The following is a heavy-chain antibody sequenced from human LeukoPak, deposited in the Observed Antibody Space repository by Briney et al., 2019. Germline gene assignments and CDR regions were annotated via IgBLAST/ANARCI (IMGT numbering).Heavy chain of an antibody. V-gene: IGHV5-51*01. CDR2: IFPGDSDI. J-gene: IGHJ4*02. CDR1: GYRFTSYW. D-gene: IGHD3-22*01. CDR3: ASAAGRMHYYDSQCPNY. Sequence: GESLKISCKGSGYRFTSYWIGWVRQMPGKGLEWMGIIFPGDSDIRYSPSLQGQVTISADKSISTAYLQWSSLKASDTAMYYCASAAGRMHYYDSQCPNYWGQGTLVTVSS.